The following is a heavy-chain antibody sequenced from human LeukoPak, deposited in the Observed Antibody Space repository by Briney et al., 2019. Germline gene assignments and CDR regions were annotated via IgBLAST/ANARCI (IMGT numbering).Heavy chain of an antibody. Sequence: GGSLRLSCTVSGFTVSSNSMSWVRQAPGKGLEWVSFIYSAGSIYYSDSVKGRFTISIDNSKNTLYLQMNSLRAEATAVYYCARRAGAYTHPYDYWGQGTLVTVSS. V-gene: IGHV3-53*01. CDR1: GFTVSSNS. J-gene: IGHJ4*02. CDR3: ARRAGAYTHPYDY. CDR2: IYSAGSI. D-gene: IGHD3-16*01.